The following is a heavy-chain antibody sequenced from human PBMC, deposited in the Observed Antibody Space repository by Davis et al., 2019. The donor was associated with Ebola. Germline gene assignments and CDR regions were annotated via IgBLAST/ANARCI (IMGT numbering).Heavy chain of an antibody. CDR3: ARDLGGSGNWFDP. J-gene: IGHJ5*02. D-gene: IGHD6-25*01. V-gene: IGHV3-33*08. CDR1: GFTFSSYG. Sequence: GESLKISCAASGFTFSSYGMHWVRQAPGKGLEWVAVIWYDGSNKYYADSVKGRFTISRDNSKNTLYLQMNSLRAEDTAVYYCARDLGGSGNWFDPWGQGTLVTVSS. CDR2: IWYDGSNK.